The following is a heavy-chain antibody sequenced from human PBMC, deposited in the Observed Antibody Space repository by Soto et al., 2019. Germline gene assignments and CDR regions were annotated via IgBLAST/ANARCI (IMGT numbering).Heavy chain of an antibody. J-gene: IGHJ4*02. Sequence: QLQLQESGPGLVKPSETLSLTCTVSGDSISSSIYYWGWIRQPPGKGLEWIGTIYYSGSTFYNPSLKSRVTISVDTSKNQFSLRLSSVTAADTAVYYCASQAAVGTRRGACYFAYWGQGTLVTVSS. D-gene: IGHD6-13*01. CDR2: IYYSGST. CDR3: ASQAAVGTRRGACYFAY. V-gene: IGHV4-39*01. CDR1: GDSISSSIYY.